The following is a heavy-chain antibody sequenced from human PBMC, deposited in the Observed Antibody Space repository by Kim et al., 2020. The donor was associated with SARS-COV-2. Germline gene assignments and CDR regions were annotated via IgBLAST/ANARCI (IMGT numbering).Heavy chain of an antibody. D-gene: IGHD1-26*01. Sequence: GESLKISCKASGYKFTHYWIGWVRQMPGKGLEWMGVVYPGDSDTKYGPSFQGQVTISADKSLNTAYLQWSSLGASDNAIYYCARHVSGWPAHIDYWGQGTLVT. CDR3: ARHVSGWPAHIDY. CDR1: GYKFTHYW. J-gene: IGHJ4*02. V-gene: IGHV5-51*01. CDR2: VYPGDSDT.